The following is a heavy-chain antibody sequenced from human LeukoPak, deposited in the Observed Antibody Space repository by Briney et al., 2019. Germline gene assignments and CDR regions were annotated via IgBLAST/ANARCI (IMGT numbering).Heavy chain of an antibody. D-gene: IGHD2-21*02. V-gene: IGHV1-8*01. J-gene: IGHJ5*02. CDR2: MNPNSGNT. CDR1: GYTFTSYD. CDR3: HIVVVTAIHNWFDP. Sequence: ASVKVSCKASGYTFTSYDINWVRQATGQGFEWMGWMNPNSGNTGYAQKFQGRVTMTRNTSISTAYMELSSLRSEDTAVYYCHIVVVTAIHNWFDPWGQGTLVTVSS.